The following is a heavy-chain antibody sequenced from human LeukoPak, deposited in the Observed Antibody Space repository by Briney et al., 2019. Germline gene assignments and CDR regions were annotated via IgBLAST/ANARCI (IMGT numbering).Heavy chain of an antibody. J-gene: IGHJ3*02. V-gene: IGHV3-74*01. Sequence: PGGSLRLSCAVSGFTSSGDCMHWVRQAPGKGLVWVSRSNNDGSSTSYAASVKGRFTISRDNTKNTLYLQMNSLTADATAVYYCARELPRIGGQTDSSDIWGQGTMVTVS. CDR3: ARELPRIGGQTDSSDI. D-gene: IGHD3-16*01. CDR2: SNNDGSST. CDR1: GFTSSGDC.